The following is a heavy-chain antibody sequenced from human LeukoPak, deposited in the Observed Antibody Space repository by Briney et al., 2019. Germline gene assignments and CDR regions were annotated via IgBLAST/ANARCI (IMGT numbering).Heavy chain of an antibody. D-gene: IGHD1-26*01. CDR3: ARGSGSYTV. CDR2: ISADGGST. V-gene: IGHV3-43*02. Sequence: GGSLRLSCAASGFNFDAYAMHWVRQAPGKGLQWISLISADGGSTYYADSVKGRFTISRDNSKNTLYLQMNSLRAEDTAVYYCARGSGSYTVWGQGTLVTVSS. CDR1: GFNFDAYA. J-gene: IGHJ4*02.